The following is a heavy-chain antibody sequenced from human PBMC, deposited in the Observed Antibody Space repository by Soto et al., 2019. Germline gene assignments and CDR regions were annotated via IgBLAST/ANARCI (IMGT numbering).Heavy chain of an antibody. V-gene: IGHV3-33*01. Sequence: PGGSLRLSCAASGFTFSSYGMHWVRQAPGKGLEWVAVIWYDGSNKYYADSVKGRFTISRDNSKNTLYLQMNSLRAEDTAVYYCARDSPTRPLYDYVWGSYRSDDAFDIWGQGTMVTVSS. CDR1: GFTFSSYG. D-gene: IGHD3-16*02. CDR2: IWYDGSNK. J-gene: IGHJ3*02. CDR3: ARDSPTRPLYDYVWGSYRSDDAFDI.